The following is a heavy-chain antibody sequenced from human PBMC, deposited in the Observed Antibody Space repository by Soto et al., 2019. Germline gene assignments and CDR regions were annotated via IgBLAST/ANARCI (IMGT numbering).Heavy chain of an antibody. D-gene: IGHD3-22*01. J-gene: IGHJ4*02. CDR1: GFTFSNAW. V-gene: IGHV3-15*07. Sequence: PGGSLRLSCAASGFTFSNAWMNWVRQAPGKGLEWVGRIKSKTDGGTTDYAAPVKGRFTISRDDSKNTLYLQMNSLKTEDTAVYYCTTDPSLYYYDSSGYLAAKDYWGQGTLVTVSS. CDR2: IKSKTDGGTT. CDR3: TTDPSLYYYDSSGYLAAKDY.